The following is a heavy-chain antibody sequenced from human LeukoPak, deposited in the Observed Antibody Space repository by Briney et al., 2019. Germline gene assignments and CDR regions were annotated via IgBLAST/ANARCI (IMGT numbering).Heavy chain of an antibody. Sequence: GSLRLSCAASGFTFSSYSMNWVRQAPGKGLEWIGYIYYSGGTNYNPSLKSRVTISVDTSKNQLSLQLISLTAADTAVYHCASLVSGSFDYWGQGALVTVSS. CDR1: GFTFSSYS. V-gene: IGHV4-59*01. CDR2: IYYSGGT. J-gene: IGHJ4*02. CDR3: ASLVSGSFDY. D-gene: IGHD2-8*02.